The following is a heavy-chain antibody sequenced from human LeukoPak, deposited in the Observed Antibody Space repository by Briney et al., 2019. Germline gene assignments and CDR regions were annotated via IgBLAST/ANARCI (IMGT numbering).Heavy chain of an antibody. CDR1: GGSVSSGSYY. J-gene: IGHJ3*02. D-gene: IGHD1-26*01. V-gene: IGHV4-61*01. Sequence: SETLSLTCTVSGGSVSSGSYYWSWIRQPPGKGLEWIGYIYYSGSTNYNPSLKSRVTISVDTSKNQFSPKLSSVTAADTAVYYCAREVVKWELPSMNRRAFDIWGQGTMVTVSS. CDR3: AREVVKWELPSMNRRAFDI. CDR2: IYYSGST.